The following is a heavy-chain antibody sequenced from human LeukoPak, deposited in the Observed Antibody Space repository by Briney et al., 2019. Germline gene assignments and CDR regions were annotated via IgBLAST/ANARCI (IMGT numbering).Heavy chain of an antibody. V-gene: IGHV3-30-3*01. CDR1: GFTFSSYA. J-gene: IGHJ5*02. CDR3: ARDSSSWNWFDP. Sequence: GGSLRLSCAASGFTFSSYAMHWVRQAPGKGLEWVAVISYDGSNKYYADSVKGRFTISRDNSKNTLYLQMNSLRAEDTAVYYCARDSSSWNWFDPWGQGTLVTVSS. D-gene: IGHD6-13*01. CDR2: ISYDGSNK.